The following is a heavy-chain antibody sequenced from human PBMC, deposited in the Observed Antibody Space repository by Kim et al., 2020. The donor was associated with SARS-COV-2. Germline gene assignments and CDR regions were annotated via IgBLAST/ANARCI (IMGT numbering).Heavy chain of an antibody. Sequence: ASVKVSCKASGYTFTGYYMHWVRQAPGQGLEWMGRINPNSGGTNYAQKFQGRVTMTRDTSISTAYMELSRLRSDDTAVYYCASSIRGGKQWLRNDYWGQGTLVTVSS. D-gene: IGHD6-19*01. CDR1: GYTFTGYY. V-gene: IGHV1-2*06. CDR3: ASSIRGGKQWLRNDY. J-gene: IGHJ4*02. CDR2: INPNSGGT.